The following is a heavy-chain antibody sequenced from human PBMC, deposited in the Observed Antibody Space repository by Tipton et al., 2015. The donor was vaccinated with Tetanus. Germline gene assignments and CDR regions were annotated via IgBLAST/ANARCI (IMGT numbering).Heavy chain of an antibody. J-gene: IGHJ5*02. CDR1: GASISPYY. CDR2: IHDSGTT. D-gene: IGHD3-3*02. V-gene: IGHV4-59*01. Sequence: GLVKPSEILSLTCAVSGASISPYYWSWIRQPPGKGLEWIGSIHDSGTTNYNPSLKSRLTMSVDTSNNLFSLKLTSVTAADTAVYYCARVQLSSSFLKYNWLDPWGQGTLVTVAS. CDR3: ARVQLSSSFLKYNWLDP.